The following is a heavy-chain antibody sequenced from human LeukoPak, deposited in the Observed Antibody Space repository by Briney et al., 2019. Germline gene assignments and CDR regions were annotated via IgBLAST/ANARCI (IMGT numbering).Heavy chain of an antibody. CDR2: IYTSGST. D-gene: IGHD6-13*01. V-gene: IGHV4-4*09. CDR1: GGSISSYY. J-gene: IGHJ5*02. CDR3: ARRQQQLVRSWFDP. Sequence: SETLSLTCTVSGGSISSYYWSWIRQPTGKGLEWIGYIYTSGSTNYNPSLKSRVTISVDTSKNQFSLKLSSVTAADTAVYYCARRQQQLVRSWFDPWGQGTLVTVSS.